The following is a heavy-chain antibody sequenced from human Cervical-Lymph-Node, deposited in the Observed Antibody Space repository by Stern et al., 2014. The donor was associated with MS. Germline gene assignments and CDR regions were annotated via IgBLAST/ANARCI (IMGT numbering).Heavy chain of an antibody. CDR1: GFTVSSNY. CDR2: IYSGGST. CDR3: ARYQLLSVRHNWFDP. D-gene: IGHD2-2*01. V-gene: IGHV3-66*02. Sequence: VQLVESGGGLVQPGGSLRLSCAASGFTVSSNYMSWVRQAPGKGLEWVSVIYSGGSTYYADSVKGRFTISRDNSKNTLYLQMNSLRAEDTAVYYCARYQLLSVRHNWFDPWGQGTLVTVSS. J-gene: IGHJ5*02.